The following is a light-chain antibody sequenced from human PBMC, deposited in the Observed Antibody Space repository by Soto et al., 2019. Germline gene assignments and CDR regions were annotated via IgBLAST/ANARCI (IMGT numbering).Light chain of an antibody. V-gene: IGLV2-14*01. Sequence: SVLTQPASVSGSPGQSITISCTETSSDVGGYNYVSWYQQHPGKAPKLMIYDVSNRPSGVSNRFSGSKSGNTASLTISGLQAEDEADYYCSSYTSSSTSVFGTGTKVTVL. J-gene: IGLJ1*01. CDR1: SSDVGGYNY. CDR3: SSYTSSSTSV. CDR2: DVS.